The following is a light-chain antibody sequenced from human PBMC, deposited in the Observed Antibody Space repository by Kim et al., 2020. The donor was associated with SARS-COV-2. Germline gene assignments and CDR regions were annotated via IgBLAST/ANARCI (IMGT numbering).Light chain of an antibody. CDR2: DVS. J-gene: IGLJ2*01. V-gene: IGLV2-14*03. CDR3: SSYTSSGTQV. CDR1: SSDVGAYNF. Sequence: LTQPASVSGSPGQSITISCTGTSSDVGAYNFISWYQQHPGKAPRLMIYDVSDRPSGVSNRFSGSKSGNTASLTISGLQAEDEGDYYCSSYTSSGTQVFGGGTKVTVL.